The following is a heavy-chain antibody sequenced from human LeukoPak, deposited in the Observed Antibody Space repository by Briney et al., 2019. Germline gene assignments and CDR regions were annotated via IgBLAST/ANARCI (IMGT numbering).Heavy chain of an antibody. J-gene: IGHJ4*02. CDR2: IYHSGTT. CDR3: ARKENVYYYFDY. CDR1: GGSISSGGYS. Sequence: PSETLSLTCAVSGGSISSGGYSWSWIRQPPGKGLEWIGYIYHSGTTYYNPSLQSRVTMSVDTSKNQFSLKLSSVTAVDTAVYYCARKENVYYYFDYWGQGTLVTVSS. V-gene: IGHV4-30-2*01. D-gene: IGHD3-10*01.